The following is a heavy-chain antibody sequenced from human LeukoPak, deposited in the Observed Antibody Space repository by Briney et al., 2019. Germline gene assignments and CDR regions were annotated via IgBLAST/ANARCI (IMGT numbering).Heavy chain of an antibody. Sequence: AGGSLRLSCAASGFTVSSNYISWVRQAPGKGLEWVAFIRYDGSNKYYADSVKGRFTISRDNSKNTLYLQMNSLRAEDTAAYYCATAAIVLVPALGYLDLWGRGTLVTVSS. D-gene: IGHD2-2*01. CDR3: ATAAIVLVPALGYLDL. J-gene: IGHJ2*01. V-gene: IGHV3-30*02. CDR1: GFTVSSNY. CDR2: IRYDGSNK.